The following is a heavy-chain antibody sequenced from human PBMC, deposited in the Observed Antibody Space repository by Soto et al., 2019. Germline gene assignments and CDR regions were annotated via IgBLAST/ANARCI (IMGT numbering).Heavy chain of an antibody. Sequence: GASVKVSCKASGYTFTSNGISWVRQAPGQGLEWMGWISAYNGNTNYAQKLQGRVTMTTDTSTSTAYMELRSLRSDDTAVYYCASLKRGYSGYEPYYYYYYMDVWGKGTTVTVSS. V-gene: IGHV1-18*01. CDR3: ASLKRGYSGYEPYYYYYYMDV. J-gene: IGHJ6*03. D-gene: IGHD5-12*01. CDR1: GYTFTSNG. CDR2: ISAYNGNT.